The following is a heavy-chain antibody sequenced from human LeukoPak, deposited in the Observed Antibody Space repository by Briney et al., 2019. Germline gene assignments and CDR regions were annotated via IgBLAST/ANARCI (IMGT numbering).Heavy chain of an antibody. J-gene: IGHJ4*02. D-gene: IGHD6-13*01. CDR3: ARESMGIAAVSPPSVFDY. CDR1: GGSISSGGYY. Sequence: PSQTLSLTCTVSGGSISSGGYYWSWIRQHPGKGLEWIGYIYYSGSTYYNPSLKSRVTISVDTSKNQFSLKLSSVTAADTAVYYCARESMGIAAVSPPSVFDYWGQGTLVTVSS. V-gene: IGHV4-31*03. CDR2: IYYSGST.